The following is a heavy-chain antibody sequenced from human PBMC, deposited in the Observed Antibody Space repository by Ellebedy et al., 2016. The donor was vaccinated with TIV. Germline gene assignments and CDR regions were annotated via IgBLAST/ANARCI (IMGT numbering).Heavy chain of an antibody. V-gene: IGHV1-69*13. Sequence: SVKVSCXASGYTFTSYYMHWVRQAPGQGLEWMGGIIPIFGTANYAQKFQGRVTITADESTSTAYMELRSLRSDDTAVYYCARDHISPYDSSGYMDYWGQGTLVTVSS. D-gene: IGHD3-22*01. J-gene: IGHJ4*02. CDR3: ARDHISPYDSSGYMDY. CDR2: IIPIFGTA. CDR1: GYTFTSYY.